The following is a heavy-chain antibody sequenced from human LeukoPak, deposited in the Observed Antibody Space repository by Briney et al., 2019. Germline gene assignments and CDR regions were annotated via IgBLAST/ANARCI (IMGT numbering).Heavy chain of an antibody. CDR3: AREGTYYDILTGYLAHNWFDP. D-gene: IGHD3-9*01. J-gene: IGHJ5*02. CDR2: IIPILGIA. V-gene: IGHV1-69*04. CDR1: GGTFSSYA. Sequence: ASVKVSCKASGGTFSSYAISWVRQAPGQGLEWMGRIIPILGIANYAQKFQGRVTITADKSTSTAYMELSSLRSEDTAVYYCAREGTYYDILTGYLAHNWFDPWGQGTLVTVSS.